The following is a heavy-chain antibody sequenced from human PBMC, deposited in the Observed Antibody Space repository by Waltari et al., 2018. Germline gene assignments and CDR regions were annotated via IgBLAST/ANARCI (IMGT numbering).Heavy chain of an antibody. V-gene: IGHV3-7*01. D-gene: IGHD4-17*01. Sequence: EVQLVESGGGLVQPGGSLRLSRAASGFTFSDHWRSWVRQSPEKGLEWVANIKQDGSEKLYVDSVRGRFTSSRDNTKNSLYLQMNNLRLDDTSVYYCARISGTPTTNWYFDLWGRGTLVTVS. CDR2: IKQDGSEK. CDR1: GFTFSDHW. J-gene: IGHJ2*01. CDR3: ARISGTPTTNWYFDL.